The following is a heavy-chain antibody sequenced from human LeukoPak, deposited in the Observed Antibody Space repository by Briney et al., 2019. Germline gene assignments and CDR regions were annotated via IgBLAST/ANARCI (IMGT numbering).Heavy chain of an antibody. D-gene: IGHD3-22*01. J-gene: IGHJ6*03. V-gene: IGHV4-59*01. Sequence: SETLSLTCTVSGGSINNYYWSWIRQSPGKGLEWIGYIYYSGTTKYNPSLKSRVSVSVDTSKNQFSLKLSSVTAADTAVYYCARTLSSGYPDYFYYMDVWGKGTTVTISS. CDR1: GGSINNYY. CDR2: IYYSGTT. CDR3: ARTLSSGYPDYFYYMDV.